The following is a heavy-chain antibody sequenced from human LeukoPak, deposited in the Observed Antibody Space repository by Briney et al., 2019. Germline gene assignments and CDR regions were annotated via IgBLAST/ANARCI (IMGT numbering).Heavy chain of an antibody. V-gene: IGHV3-7*03. D-gene: IGHD6-13*01. CDR1: GFTFSSYA. Sequence: TGGSLRLSCAASGFTFSSYAMSWVRQAPGKGLEWVANINQDGSEKHYVDSVKGRFTVSRDNARNSLFLQMNSLRAEDTSVYYCARDYRSSWYVRGQGTLVTVSS. CDR3: ARDYRSSWYV. CDR2: INQDGSEK. J-gene: IGHJ4*02.